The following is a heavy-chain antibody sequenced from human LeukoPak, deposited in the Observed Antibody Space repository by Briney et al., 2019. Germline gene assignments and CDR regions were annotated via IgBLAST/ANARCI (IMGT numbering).Heavy chain of an antibody. CDR3: AKDRASGSYLFTCFDY. V-gene: IGHV3-9*01. Sequence: GRSLRLSCAASGFTFDDYAMHWVRQGPGKGLEWVSSISWNSDKIGYADSVKGRFTISRDNAKNSLYLQMNSLRPEDTALYYCAKDRASGSYLFTCFDYWGQGTLVTVSS. J-gene: IGHJ4*02. D-gene: IGHD3-10*01. CDR1: GFTFDDYA. CDR2: ISWNSDKI.